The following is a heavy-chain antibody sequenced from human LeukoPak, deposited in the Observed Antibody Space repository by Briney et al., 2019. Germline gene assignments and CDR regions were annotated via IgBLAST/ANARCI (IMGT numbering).Heavy chain of an antibody. V-gene: IGHV3-30*04. CDR1: GFIFSRYA. D-gene: IGHD6-19*01. Sequence: PGGALRLSCAASGFIFSRYAMHWVRQAPGKGLERVAVISYDGSKKHDADSVKGQFTIPRDNPKTTLYLQMHRLRADDTAVYYCARGILTDITVAGTPLDPWGQGTLVTVSS. CDR3: ARGILTDITVAGTPLDP. J-gene: IGHJ5*02. CDR2: ISYDGSKK.